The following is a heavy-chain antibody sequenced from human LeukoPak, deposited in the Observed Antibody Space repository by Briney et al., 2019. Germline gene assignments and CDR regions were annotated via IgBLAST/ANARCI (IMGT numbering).Heavy chain of an antibody. CDR3: AKFSAMVTLGYGMDV. CDR1: GFTFSSYA. CDR2: ISGSGGST. D-gene: IGHD5-18*01. V-gene: IGHV3-23*01. J-gene: IGHJ6*02. Sequence: GGSLRLSCAASGFTFSSYAMSWVRQAPGKGLEWVSAISGSGGSTYYADSVKGRFTISRDNSKNTLYLQMNSLRAEDTAVYYCAKFSAMVTLGYGMDVWGQGTTVTVSS.